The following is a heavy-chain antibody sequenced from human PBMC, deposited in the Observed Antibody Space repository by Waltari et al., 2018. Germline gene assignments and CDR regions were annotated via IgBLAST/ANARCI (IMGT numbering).Heavy chain of an antibody. Sequence: QVQLVQSGAEVKKPGSSVKVSCKASGGTFSSYAISWVQQATGQGLECMGRISPIFGTANYAHKFQGRVTITADKSTSTAYMELSSLRSEDTAVYYCARDPTPMVHGVFDYWGQGTLVTVSS. CDR3: ARDPTPMVHGVFDY. V-gene: IGHV1-69*08. D-gene: IGHD3-10*01. J-gene: IGHJ4*02. CDR2: ISPIFGTA. CDR1: GGTFSSYA.